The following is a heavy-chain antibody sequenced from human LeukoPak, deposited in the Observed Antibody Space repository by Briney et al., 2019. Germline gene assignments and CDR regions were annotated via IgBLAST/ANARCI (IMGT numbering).Heavy chain of an antibody. V-gene: IGHV3-30*18. CDR1: GFTFSSYG. D-gene: IGHD4-17*01. J-gene: IGHJ4*02. Sequence: GRSLRLSCAASGFTFSSYGMHWVRQAPGKGLGWVGVISYDGSNKYYADSVKGRFTISRDNSKNTLYLQMNSLRAEDTAVYYCAKDRRNDYGDDYYFDYWGQGTLVTVSS. CDR3: AKDRRNDYGDDYYFDY. CDR2: ISYDGSNK.